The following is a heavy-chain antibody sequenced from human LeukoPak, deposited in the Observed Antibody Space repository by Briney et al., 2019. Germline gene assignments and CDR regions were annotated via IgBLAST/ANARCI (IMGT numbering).Heavy chain of an antibody. CDR2: MSPNSGNT. Sequence: GASVKVSCKASGYTFTSYDINWVRQATGQGLEWMGWMSPNSGNTGYAQKFQGRVTMTRNTSISTAYMELSRLRSDDTAVYYCARFGYSSGWDGDHDAFDIWGQGTMVTVSS. D-gene: IGHD6-19*01. CDR3: ARFGYSSGWDGDHDAFDI. CDR1: GYTFTSYD. J-gene: IGHJ3*02. V-gene: IGHV1-8*01.